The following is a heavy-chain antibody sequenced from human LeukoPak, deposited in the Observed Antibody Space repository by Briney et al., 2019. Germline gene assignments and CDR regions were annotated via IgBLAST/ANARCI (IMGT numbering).Heavy chain of an antibody. D-gene: IGHD2-15*01. CDR1: GYTVTGYY. V-gene: IGHV1-2*06. CDR3: AKARGYWSGSSFYGPFDS. J-gene: IGHJ4*02. CDR2: INPNSGGT. Sequence: ASVKVSCKASGYTVTGYYMHWVRQAPGHGLEWMGRINPNSGGTKYAQKFQGRVTRTRDTSISTAYMELSRLRSDDTAVYYCAKARGYWSGSSFYGPFDSWGQGTLVTVSS.